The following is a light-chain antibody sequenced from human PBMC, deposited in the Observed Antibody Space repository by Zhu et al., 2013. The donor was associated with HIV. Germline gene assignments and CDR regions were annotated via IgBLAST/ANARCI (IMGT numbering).Light chain of an antibody. J-gene: IGLJ3*02. CDR1: SSDVGGYNY. Sequence: QSALTQPASVSGSPGQSITISCTGTSSDVGGYNYVSWYQQHPGKAPKLMIYEVSNRPSGVSNRFSGSKSGYTASLIISGLQAEDEADYYCSSYTRSNTVVFGGGTKLTVV. CDR2: EVS. CDR3: SSYTRSNTVV. V-gene: IGLV2-14*01.